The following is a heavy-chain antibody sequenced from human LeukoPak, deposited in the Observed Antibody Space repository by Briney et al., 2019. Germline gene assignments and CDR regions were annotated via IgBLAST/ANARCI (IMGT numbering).Heavy chain of an antibody. CDR1: GFTFGSYA. Sequence: GGSLRLSCAASGFTFGSYAMSWVRQAPGKGLEWVSAISGSGGSTYYADSVKGRFTISRDNSKNTLYLQMNSLRAEDTAVYYCANDYGDYVIDADYWGQGTLVTVSS. CDR2: ISGSGGST. V-gene: IGHV3-23*01. CDR3: ANDYGDYVIDADY. D-gene: IGHD4-17*01. J-gene: IGHJ4*02.